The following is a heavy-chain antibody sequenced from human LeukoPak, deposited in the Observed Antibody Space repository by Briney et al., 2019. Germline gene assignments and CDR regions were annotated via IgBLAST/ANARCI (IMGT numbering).Heavy chain of an antibody. D-gene: IGHD3-22*01. V-gene: IGHV1-2*02. CDR1: GYTFTGYF. J-gene: IGHJ4*02. Sequence: ASVTVSCKASGYTFTGYFMHWVRQAPGQGLEWMGWINPNNGATNYAQNFQGRVTMTRDTSISTAYMELRSDDTAVYYCARGRYDTSGYYHLDYWGQGTLVTVSS. CDR2: INPNNGAT. CDR3: ARGRYDTSGYYHLDY.